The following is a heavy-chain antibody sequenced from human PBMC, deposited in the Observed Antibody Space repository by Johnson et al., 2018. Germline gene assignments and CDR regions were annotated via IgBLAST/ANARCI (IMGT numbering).Heavy chain of an antibody. J-gene: IGHJ6*03. CDR3: AKSHPRSLATTAYMDV. D-gene: IGHD1-14*01. V-gene: IGHV3-30*18. CDR2: ISYDGSNK. Sequence: VQLVESGGGVVQPGRSLRLSCAASGFTFSSYGMHWVRQAPGKGLEWVAVISYDGSNKYYADSVKGQFTISRDNSKNTLYLQMNSLRVEDTAVAYCAKSHPRSLATTAYMDVWGKGTTVTVSS. CDR1: GFTFSSYG.